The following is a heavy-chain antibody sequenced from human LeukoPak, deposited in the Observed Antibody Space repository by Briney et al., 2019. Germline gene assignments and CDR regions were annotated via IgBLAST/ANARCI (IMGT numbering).Heavy chain of an antibody. J-gene: IGHJ3*02. CDR3: ARWGTVVTLLNAFDM. CDR1: GVSISRFY. D-gene: IGHD2-21*02. CDR2: AYYNGNT. Sequence: PSETLSLTCTVSGVSISRFYWNWIRQPPGKGLEWIGYAYYNGNTNYNPSLKSRVTMSVDTSKNHFSLNLNSVTAADTAVYYCARWGTVVTLLNAFDMWGRGTMVTVSS. V-gene: IGHV4-59*01.